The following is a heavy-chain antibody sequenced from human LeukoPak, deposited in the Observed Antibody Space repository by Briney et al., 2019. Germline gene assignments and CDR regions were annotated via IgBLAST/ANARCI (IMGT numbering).Heavy chain of an antibody. CDR1: GFTFSDYS. D-gene: IGHD3-10*01. CDR3: ARARGFFDY. V-gene: IGHV3-30*04. CDR2: ISYDGSNK. J-gene: IGHJ4*02. Sequence: PGRSLRLSCAASGFTFSDYSMHWVRQAPGKGLEWVAVISYDGSNKYYADSVKGRFTISRDNAENSLYLQMNSLRAEDTAVYYCARARGFFDYWGQGTLVTVTS.